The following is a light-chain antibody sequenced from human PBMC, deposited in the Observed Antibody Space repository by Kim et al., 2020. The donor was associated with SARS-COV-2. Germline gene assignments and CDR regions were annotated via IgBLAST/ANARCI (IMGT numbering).Light chain of an antibody. V-gene: IGKV1-6*02. CDR1: QDVRND. CDR3: LQDYNIPWT. J-gene: IGKJ1*01. CDR2: PAS. Sequence: ASVGDRFTITCRASQDVRNDLGWYQQKPGRAPKLLIYPASNLQSGVPSRFSGSGSGTDFTLTISRLQPEDFATYYCLQDYNIPWTFGQGTKVDIK.